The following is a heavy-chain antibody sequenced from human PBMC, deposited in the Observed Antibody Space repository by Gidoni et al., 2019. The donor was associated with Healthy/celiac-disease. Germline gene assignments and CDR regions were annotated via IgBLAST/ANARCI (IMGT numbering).Heavy chain of an antibody. V-gene: IGHV4-39*01. D-gene: IGHD6-19*01. CDR2: IYYSGST. J-gene: IGHJ4*02. CDR1: VGSISSSSYY. Sequence: QLQLQESGPGLVKPSETLSLTCTVSVGSISSSSYYWGWIRQPPGKGLEWIGSIYYSGSTYYNPSLKSRVTISVDTSKNQFSLKLSSVTAADTAVYYCARLYPGSGWYPYSLRYWGQGTLVTVSS. CDR3: ARLYPGSGWYPYSLRY.